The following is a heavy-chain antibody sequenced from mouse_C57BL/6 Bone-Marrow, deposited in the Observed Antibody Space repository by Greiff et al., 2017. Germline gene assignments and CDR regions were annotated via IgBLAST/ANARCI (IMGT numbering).Heavy chain of an antibody. Sequence: VQLQQSGAELARPGASVKLSCKASGYTFTSYGISWVKQRTGQGLEWIGEIYPRSGNTYYNEKFKGKATLTADKSSSTAYMELRSLASEDSAVYFCEGYSNYGFAYWGQGTLVTVSA. V-gene: IGHV1-81*01. CDR2: IYPRSGNT. CDR3: EGYSNYGFAY. CDR1: GYTFTSYG. J-gene: IGHJ3*01. D-gene: IGHD2-5*01.